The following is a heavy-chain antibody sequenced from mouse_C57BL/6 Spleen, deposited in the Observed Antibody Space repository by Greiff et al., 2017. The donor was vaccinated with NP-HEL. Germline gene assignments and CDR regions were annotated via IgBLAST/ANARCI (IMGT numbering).Heavy chain of an antibody. D-gene: IGHD2-4*01. CDR3: AREGDYDRDY. V-gene: IGHV1-39*01. CDR2: INPNHGTT. J-gene: IGHJ4*01. CDR1: GYSFTDYP. Sequence: EVQLQQSGPELVKPGASVKISCKASGYSFTDYPMTWVNQSNGTSLEWIGVINPNHGTTSYNQKFKGKATLTVDQSSSTAYMQLNSLPSEDSAVSYCAREGDYDRDYWGQGTSVTVSS.